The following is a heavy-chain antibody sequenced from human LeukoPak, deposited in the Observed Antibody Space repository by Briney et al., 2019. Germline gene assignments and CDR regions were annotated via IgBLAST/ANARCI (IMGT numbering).Heavy chain of an antibody. CDR1: GGSISSYY. CDR3: ARDSSYCSGGSCYSHYYYMDV. V-gene: IGHV4-4*07. D-gene: IGHD2-15*01. CDR2: IYTSGST. J-gene: IGHJ6*03. Sequence: SETLSLTCTVSGGSISSYYWSWIRQPAGKGLEWIGRIYTSGSTNYNPSLKSRVTMSVDTSKSRFSLKLSSVTAADTAVYYCARDSSYCSGGSCYSHYYYMDVWGKGTTVTVSS.